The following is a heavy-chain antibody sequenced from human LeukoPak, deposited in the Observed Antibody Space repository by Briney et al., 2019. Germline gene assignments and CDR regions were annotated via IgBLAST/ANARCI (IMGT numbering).Heavy chain of an antibody. D-gene: IGHD2-8*02. J-gene: IGHJ4*02. CDR3: AKAPLLTPEN. Sequence: GGSLRLSCADSGFTFRSSAMSWVRQAPGKGLEWVSGISGTKGSTYYADSVKGRFTISRDNSKNTLYLQMNSLRAEDTAVYYCAKAPLLTPENWGQGTLVIVSS. CDR1: GFTFRSSA. V-gene: IGHV3-23*01. CDR2: ISGTKGST.